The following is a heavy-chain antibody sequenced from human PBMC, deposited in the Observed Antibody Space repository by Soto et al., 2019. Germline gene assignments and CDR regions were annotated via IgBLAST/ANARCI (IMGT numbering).Heavy chain of an antibody. Sequence: QVQLVESGGGVVQPGRSLRLSCAASGFTFSSYGMHWVRQAPGKGLEWVAVIWYDGSNKYYADSVKGRFTISRDNSKNTLYLQMNSLRAEDKAVYYCARGVDTAMVVDYWGQGTLVTVS. J-gene: IGHJ4*02. D-gene: IGHD5-18*01. CDR2: IWYDGSNK. CDR3: ARGVDTAMVVDY. V-gene: IGHV3-33*01. CDR1: GFTFSSYG.